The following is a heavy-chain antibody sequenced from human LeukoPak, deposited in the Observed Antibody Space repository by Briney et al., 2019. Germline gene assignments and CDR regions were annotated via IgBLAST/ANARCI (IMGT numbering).Heavy chain of an antibody. CDR3: ARDRKGDYDVADY. CDR2: INPDSGGT. CDR1: GYTFTDYY. J-gene: IGHJ4*02. D-gene: IGHD4-17*01. V-gene: IGHV1-2*06. Sequence: ASVKVSCKASGYTFTDYYIHWVRQAPGQGLEWMGRINPDSGGTNDVQKFQGRVTMTRDTSFSTVYMELSSLRSDDTAVYYCARDRKGDYDVADYWGQGTLVTVSS.